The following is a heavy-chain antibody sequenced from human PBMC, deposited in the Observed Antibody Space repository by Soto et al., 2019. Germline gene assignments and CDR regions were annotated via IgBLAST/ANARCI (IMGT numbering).Heavy chain of an antibody. Sequence: QVQLVQSGAEVKKPGASVKVSCRASGYTFTRYGISWVRQAPGQGLEWMGWISAYNGNTNYAQKFQGRVTMTTDTTTSTAYIAANRLRSYHTAEYYCANDPPPMDVGGQGTPFSVS. CDR1: GYTFTRYG. CDR2: ISAYNGNT. D-gene: IGHD2-8*01. V-gene: IGHV1-18*01. CDR3: ANDPPPMDV. J-gene: IGHJ6*02.